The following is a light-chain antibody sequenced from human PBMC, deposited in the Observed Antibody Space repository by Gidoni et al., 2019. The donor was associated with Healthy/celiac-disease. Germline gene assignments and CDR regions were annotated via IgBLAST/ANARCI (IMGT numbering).Light chain of an antibody. J-gene: IGLJ1*01. CDR2: GKN. CDR3: NSRDSSGNHLYV. Sequence: SSELTQVSAVSVALGQTVRITCQGDSLRSYYASWYQQKPGQAPVLVIYGKNNRPSGIQDRFSGSSSGNTASLTITGAQAEDEADYYCNSRDSSGNHLYVFGAGTKVTVL. V-gene: IGLV3-19*01. CDR1: SLRSYY.